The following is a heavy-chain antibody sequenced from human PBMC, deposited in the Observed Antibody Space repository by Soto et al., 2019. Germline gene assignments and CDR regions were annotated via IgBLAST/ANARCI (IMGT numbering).Heavy chain of an antibody. Sequence: HPGGSLRLSCAASGFTFTTYAMTWVRQAPGKGLEWVSGLIVSGSTYYADSVKGRFTISRDNSKNTLYLQMNSLRAEDTAVYYCAKEKNSYMDVWGKGTTVTVSS. CDR3: AKEKNSYMDV. J-gene: IGHJ6*03. CDR2: LIVSGST. V-gene: IGHV3-23*01. CDR1: GFTFTTYA.